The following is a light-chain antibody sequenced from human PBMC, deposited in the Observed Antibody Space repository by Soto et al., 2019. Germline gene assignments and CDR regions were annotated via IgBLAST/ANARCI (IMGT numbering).Light chain of an antibody. CDR1: QSISSD. Sequence: EIVMTQSPATLSGSPGERATLSCRASQSISSDLAWYQQKPGQAPRLLIYGASTRATGIPARFSGSGSGTDFTLTISSLQTEDFAVYYCQQYNDWPPLTFGGGTKVDIK. CDR2: GAS. CDR3: QQYNDWPPLT. J-gene: IGKJ4*01. V-gene: IGKV3-15*01.